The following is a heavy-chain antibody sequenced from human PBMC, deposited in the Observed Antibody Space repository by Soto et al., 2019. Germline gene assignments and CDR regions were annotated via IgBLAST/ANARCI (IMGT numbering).Heavy chain of an antibody. CDR3: AICDQVSYYFDD. D-gene: IGHD2-2*01. CDR1: GSSDSSGSYY. V-gene: IGHV4-61*01. Sequence: SQTLALTFTVSGSSDSSGSYYWSLIPQPPGKGLEWIGYISYSGSTNSNHSLKSRVTISVDTSKNQLSLRLSSGTAADTALYYCAICDQVSYYFDDWGQGTRVTVSS. CDR2: ISYSGST. J-gene: IGHJ4*02.